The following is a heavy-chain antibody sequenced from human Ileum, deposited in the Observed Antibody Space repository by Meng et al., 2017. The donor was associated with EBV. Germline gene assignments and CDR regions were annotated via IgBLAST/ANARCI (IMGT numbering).Heavy chain of an antibody. Sequence: QVHLLQSGPEVKKPXXXXRVSCKASGYTFGSYGICWVRQAPGQGLEWMGWISAYNGNTNYAQTLQGRLTMTTDTSTSTAYMELRSLRSDDTAVYYCARVEVGITSGDYWGQGTLVTVSS. V-gene: IGHV1-18*01. CDR2: ISAYNGNT. J-gene: IGHJ4*02. CDR1: GYTFGSYG. CDR3: ARVEVGITSGDY. D-gene: IGHD1-26*01.